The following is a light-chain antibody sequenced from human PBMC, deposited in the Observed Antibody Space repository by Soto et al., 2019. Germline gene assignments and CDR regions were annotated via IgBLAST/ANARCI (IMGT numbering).Light chain of an antibody. CDR2: DAS. CDR3: QQYGSSLFT. V-gene: IGKV3-20*01. Sequence: EIVLTQSPGTLSLSPGERATLSCRASQSVSSSYLAWYQQKPDQAPRLLIYDASSSATGIPDRVSGSGSGTHFTLTISRLEPEDFAVYYCQQYGSSLFTFGPGTKVDIK. CDR1: QSVSSSY. J-gene: IGKJ3*01.